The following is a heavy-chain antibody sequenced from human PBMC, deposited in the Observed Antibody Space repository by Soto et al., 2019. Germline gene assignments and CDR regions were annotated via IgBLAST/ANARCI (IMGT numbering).Heavy chain of an antibody. CDR3: ARRGLIQGYCSGGSCYYAFDK. Sequence: QLQLQESGPGLVKPSETLSLTCTVSGGSISSSSYYWGWIRQPPGKGLEWIGSIYYSGSTYYNPSLMSRVTLSVDTSKHQLSLKLSSVTAADTAVYYYARRGLIQGYCSGGSCYYAFDKWGQGTMVTVSS. J-gene: IGHJ3*02. CDR1: GGSISSSSYY. V-gene: IGHV4-39*01. D-gene: IGHD2-15*01. CDR2: IYYSGST.